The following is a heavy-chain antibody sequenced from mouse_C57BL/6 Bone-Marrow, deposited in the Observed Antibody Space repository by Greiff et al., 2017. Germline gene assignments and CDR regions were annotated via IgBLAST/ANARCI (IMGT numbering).Heavy chain of an antibody. J-gene: IGHJ4*01. Sequence: EVQLQESGPGLVKPSQSLSLTCSVTGYSITSGYYWNWIRQFPGNKLEWMGYISYDGSNNYNPSLKNRISITRDTSKNQFFLKLNSVTTEDTATYYCAFIYYDYAMDYWGQGTSVTVSS. CDR1: GYSITSGYY. CDR3: AFIYYDYAMDY. V-gene: IGHV3-6*01. CDR2: ISYDGSN. D-gene: IGHD2-1*01.